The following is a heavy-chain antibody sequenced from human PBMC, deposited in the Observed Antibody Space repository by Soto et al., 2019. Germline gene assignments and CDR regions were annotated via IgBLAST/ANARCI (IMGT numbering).Heavy chain of an antibody. Sequence: GGSLRLSCAASGFAFSTFAMTWVRQAPGKGLEWVAAISVSGNNAYYADSVKGRFTISRDNSQNSVFLQMSSLRADDTAVYYCARDQLRPGILYSLGVLLPEYGLWGQGTLVTVSS. CDR3: ARDQLRPGILYSLGVLLPEYGL. J-gene: IGHJ4*02. CDR2: ISVSGNNA. D-gene: IGHD3-22*01. V-gene: IGHV3-23*01. CDR1: GFAFSTFA.